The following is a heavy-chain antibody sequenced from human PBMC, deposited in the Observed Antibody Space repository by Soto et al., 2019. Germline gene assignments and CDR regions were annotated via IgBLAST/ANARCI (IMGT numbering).Heavy chain of an antibody. V-gene: IGHV4-59*01. CDR3: ARVGDSGGY. CDR2: IYYSGSP. D-gene: IGHD3-10*01. Sequence: SETLSLTCTVSGVSISNYYWSWIRQPPGKGLEWIGYIYYSGSPNYNPSLKSRLTISVDTSKNQFSLKLSSVTAADTAVYYCARVGDSGGYWSQGTLVTVSS. CDR1: GVSISNYY. J-gene: IGHJ4*02.